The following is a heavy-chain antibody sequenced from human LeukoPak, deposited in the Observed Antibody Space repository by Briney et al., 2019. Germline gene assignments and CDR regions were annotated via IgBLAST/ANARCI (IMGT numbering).Heavy chain of an antibody. D-gene: IGHD4-17*01. CDR3: ARVPTVTSFDP. J-gene: IGHJ5*02. CDR1: GFTFSRYT. Sequence: PGGSLRLSCAASGFTFSRYTMNWVRQAPGKGLEWVSYISSSGNTKYYADSVRGRFTISRDNAKNSLYLQMNSLRAEDTAVYYCARVPTVTSFDPWGQGTLVTVSS. CDR2: ISSSGNTK. V-gene: IGHV3-48*04.